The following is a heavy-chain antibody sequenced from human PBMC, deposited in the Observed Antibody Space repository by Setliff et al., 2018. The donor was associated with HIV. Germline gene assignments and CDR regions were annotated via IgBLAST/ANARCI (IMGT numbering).Heavy chain of an antibody. J-gene: IGHJ5*02. D-gene: IGHD4-17*01. V-gene: IGHV1-69-2*01. CDR1: GYTFIDYF. CDR3: ASSVDNYGDNRWFDP. CDR2: IDPEDGET. Sequence: ASVKVSCKASGYTFIDYFIHWVQQAPGKGLEWMGRIDPEDGETKYAEEFQGRLTLSADTSTDTAYMELSGLRFEDTAVYYCASSVDNYGDNRWFDPWGQGTLVTVSS.